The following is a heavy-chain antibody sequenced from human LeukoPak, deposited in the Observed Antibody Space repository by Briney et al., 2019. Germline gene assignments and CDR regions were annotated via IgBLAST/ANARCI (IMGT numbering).Heavy chain of an antibody. J-gene: IGHJ4*02. CDR3: ARGCSSTSCYGFDY. CDR2: IYRGGST. CDR1: GFTVSSQY. V-gene: IGHV3-53*01. D-gene: IGHD2-2*01. Sequence: PGGSLRLSCAASGFTVSSQYMRWVRQAPGEGVEWVSVIYRGGSTYYADSVKGRFTISRDNSKNTLYLQMNSLRAEDTAVDYCARGCSSTSCYGFDYWGQGTLVTVSS.